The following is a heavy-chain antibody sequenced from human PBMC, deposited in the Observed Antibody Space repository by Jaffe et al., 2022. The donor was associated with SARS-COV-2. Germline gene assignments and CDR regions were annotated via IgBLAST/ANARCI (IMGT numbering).Heavy chain of an antibody. CDR1: GGTFSSYT. J-gene: IGHJ6*02. CDR3: ASGKEAVAVYYYYGMDV. CDR2: IIPILGIA. D-gene: IGHD6-19*01. V-gene: IGHV1-69*02. Sequence: QVQLVQSGAEVKKPGSSVKVSCKASGGTFSSYTISWVRQAPGQGLEWMGRIIPILGIANYAQKFQGRVTITADKSTSTAYMELSSLRSEDTAVYYCASGKEAVAVYYYYGMDVWGQGTTVTVSS.